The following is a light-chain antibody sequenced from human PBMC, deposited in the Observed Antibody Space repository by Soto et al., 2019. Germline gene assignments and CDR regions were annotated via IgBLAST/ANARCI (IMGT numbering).Light chain of an antibody. CDR1: QNLSRN. CDR3: QQYDNWPHT. CDR2: GAS. Sequence: EMVMTQSPATLSVSPGERATLSCRASQNLSRNLAWYQQQPSQAPRLLIYGASTRATGIPDRFSGSGSGTDFTLTISSLQSEDFAVYYCQQYDNWPHTFGQGTKLEIK. J-gene: IGKJ2*01. V-gene: IGKV3-15*01.